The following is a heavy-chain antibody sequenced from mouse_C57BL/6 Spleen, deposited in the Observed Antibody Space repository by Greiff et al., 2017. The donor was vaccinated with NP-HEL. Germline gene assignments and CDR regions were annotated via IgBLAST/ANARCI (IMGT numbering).Heavy chain of an antibody. CDR3: APGGYYFDY. V-gene: IGHV1-82*01. CDR1: GYAFSSSW. Sequence: VQLQQSGPELVKPGASVKISCKASGYAFSSSWMNWVKQRPGKGLEWIGRIYPGDGDTNYNGTFKGKATLTADKSSSTAYMQLSSLTSEDSAVYFCAPGGYYFDYWGQGTTLTVSS. CDR2: IYPGDGDT. J-gene: IGHJ2*01.